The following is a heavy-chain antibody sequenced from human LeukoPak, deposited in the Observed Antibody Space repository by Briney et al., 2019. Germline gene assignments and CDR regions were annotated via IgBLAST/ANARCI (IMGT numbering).Heavy chain of an antibody. CDR1: GFDFSNSF. V-gene: IGHV3-11*01. CDR2: ISSRSTTI. J-gene: IGHJ4*02. D-gene: IGHD2-15*01. CDR3: GKGSLAVPATPLDF. Sequence: GGSLRLSCTASGFDFSNSFMSWIRQTPGKGLERISYISSRSTTIYYADSVKGRFTISRDNGKNTVYLQMNNLRVDDTAVFYCGKGSLAVPATPLDFWGQGTLVTVFS.